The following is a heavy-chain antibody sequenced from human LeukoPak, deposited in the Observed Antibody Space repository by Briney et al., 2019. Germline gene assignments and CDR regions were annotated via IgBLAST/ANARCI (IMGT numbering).Heavy chain of an antibody. V-gene: IGHV4-39*01. CDR3: ARHPYSSGWYYFEH. CDR2: IYYGGST. D-gene: IGHD6-19*01. CDR1: GFTVSSNS. Sequence: GSLRLSCAASGFTVSSNSMSWVRQPPGKGLEWIGSIYYGGSTYYNPSLKSRVTISVDTSKNQFSLNLSSVTAADTAVYYCARHPYSSGWYYFEHWGQGTLVTVSS. J-gene: IGHJ4*02.